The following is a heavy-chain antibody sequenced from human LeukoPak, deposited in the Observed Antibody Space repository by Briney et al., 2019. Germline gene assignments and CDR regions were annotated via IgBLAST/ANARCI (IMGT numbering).Heavy chain of an antibody. J-gene: IGHJ3*02. CDR2: INPNTNDT. CDR3: ARDRVTVLTGADALDI. Sequence: GASVKVSCKASGYTFTDYYIHWVRQAPGQGLEWMGWINPNTNDTMYAQKFQGRVTMTGETSISTAYMELRGLRSDDTALYYCARDRVTVLTGADALDIWGQGTMVTVSS. D-gene: IGHD4-23*01. V-gene: IGHV1-2*02. CDR1: GYTFTDYY.